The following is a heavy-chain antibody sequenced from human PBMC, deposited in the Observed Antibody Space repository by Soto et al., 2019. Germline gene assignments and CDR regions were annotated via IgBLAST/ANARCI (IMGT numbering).Heavy chain of an antibody. CDR3: ARGHSSGYYYDWFDP. CDR1: GCSISSDGYS. J-gene: IGHJ5*02. Sequence: SETLSLTCAVSGCSISSDGYSWSWIRQPPGKGLECIGYFYHGGSTYYNPSLKSRVTISVDRSRNQFSLKLSSVTAADTAVYYCARGHSSGYYYDWFDPWGQGTLVTVSS. D-gene: IGHD3-22*01. V-gene: IGHV4-30-2*01. CDR2: FYHGGST.